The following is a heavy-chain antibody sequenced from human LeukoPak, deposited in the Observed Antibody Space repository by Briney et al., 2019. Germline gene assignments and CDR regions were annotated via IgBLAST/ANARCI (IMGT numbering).Heavy chain of an antibody. Sequence: PSETLSLTCTVSGGSISSSNYYWGWIRQPPGKGLEWIGTIHYSGSTHCNSSLKSRVTISVDTSKNQFSLKLSSVTAADTAVYYCARGRGRYGGNKYYFDYWGQGTLVTVSS. CDR2: IHYSGST. CDR1: GGSISSSNYY. D-gene: IGHD4-23*01. CDR3: ARGRGRYGGNKYYFDY. J-gene: IGHJ4*02. V-gene: IGHV4-39*01.